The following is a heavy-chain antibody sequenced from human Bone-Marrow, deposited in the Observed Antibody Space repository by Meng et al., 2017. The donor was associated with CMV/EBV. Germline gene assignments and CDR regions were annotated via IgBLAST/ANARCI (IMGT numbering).Heavy chain of an antibody. Sequence: SETLSLTCTVSGGPISSHYWSWIRQPPGKGLEWIGYIHYSRSTNYNPSLKSRVTISVDTSKNQFSLKLSSVTSADTAVYYGARDRSVGYCSSTSCYAYYYGMDVWGQGTTVTVSS. J-gene: IGHJ6*02. D-gene: IGHD2-2*01. CDR1: GGPISSHY. V-gene: IGHV4-59*11. CDR2: IHYSRST. CDR3: ARDRSVGYCSSTSCYAYYYGMDV.